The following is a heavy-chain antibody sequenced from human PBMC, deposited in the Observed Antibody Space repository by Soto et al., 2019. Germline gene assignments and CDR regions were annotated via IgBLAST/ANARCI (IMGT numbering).Heavy chain of an antibody. V-gene: IGHV3-53*05. Sequence: PGGSLRLSCAASGFTVSTKYMSWVRQAPGKGLEWVSVIYGGGTTYYADSVKGRFTISRDNSKNTLYLQMNSLRAEDTAVYYCARDAGGEYYDFGRYYYGMDVWGQGTTVTVSS. J-gene: IGHJ6*02. D-gene: IGHD3-3*01. CDR1: GFTVSTKY. CDR2: IYGGGTT. CDR3: ARDAGGEYYDFGRYYYGMDV.